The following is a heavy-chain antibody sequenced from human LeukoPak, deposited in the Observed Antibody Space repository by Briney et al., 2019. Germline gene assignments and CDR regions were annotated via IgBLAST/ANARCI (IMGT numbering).Heavy chain of an antibody. CDR2: IYTSGST. CDR1: GGSISSYY. J-gene: IGHJ4*02. Sequence: SETLSLTCTVSGGSISSYYWSWIRQPAGKGLEWIGRIYTSGSTNYNPSLKSRVTISVDTSKNQFSLKLSSVTAADTAVYYCARGRRVTLTVNYFDYWGQGTLVTVSS. V-gene: IGHV4-4*07. D-gene: IGHD4-11*01. CDR3: ARGRRVTLTVNYFDY.